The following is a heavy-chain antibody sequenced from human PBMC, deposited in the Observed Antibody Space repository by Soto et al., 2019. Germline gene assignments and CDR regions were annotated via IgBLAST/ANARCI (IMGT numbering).Heavy chain of an antibody. D-gene: IGHD2-15*01. Sequence: WGSLRLSCAASGFTFVAAWISCGRQSPVKGLDWDGRIKSKSEGGTTEYAAPVRGRFTISRDDSKNTLYLQMNSLKTEDTAVYYCTTDLWRIAVVVGSTGYFNPWGQGTPVTVSS. J-gene: IGHJ5*02. CDR1: GFTFVAAW. CDR2: IKSKSEGGTT. V-gene: IGHV3-15*01. CDR3: TTDLWRIAVVVGSTGYFNP.